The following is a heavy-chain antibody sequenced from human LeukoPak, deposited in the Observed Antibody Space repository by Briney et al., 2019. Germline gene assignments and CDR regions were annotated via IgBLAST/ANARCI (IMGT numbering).Heavy chain of an antibody. V-gene: IGHV1-8*01. CDR2: MNPNSGNT. D-gene: IGHD3-10*01. Sequence: ASVKVSCKASGYTFSSYDINWVRQATGQGLEWMGLMNPNSGNTGYAQKFQGRVTMTRNTSISTAYMELSSLRSEDTAVYYCARVLEDYGSGTRDYWGQGALVTVSS. CDR3: ARVLEDYGSGTRDY. CDR1: GYTFSSYD. J-gene: IGHJ4*02.